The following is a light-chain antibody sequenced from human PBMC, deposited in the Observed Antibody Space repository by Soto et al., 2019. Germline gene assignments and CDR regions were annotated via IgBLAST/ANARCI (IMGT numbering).Light chain of an antibody. V-gene: IGKV1-5*03. CDR1: QSISSW. J-gene: IGKJ1*01. CDR3: QQYNSYSPWT. Sequence: DIQMTQSPSTLSASVGDRVTITCRASQSISSWLAWYQQKPGKAPKLLIYKASSLESGVPSRFSGSGSGTEFTLTISSLQPDDFAIYYCQQYNSYSPWTFGQGTKLEIK. CDR2: KAS.